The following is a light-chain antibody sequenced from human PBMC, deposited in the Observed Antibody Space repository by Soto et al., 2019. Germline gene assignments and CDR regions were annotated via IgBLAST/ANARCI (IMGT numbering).Light chain of an antibody. Sequence: DIQMTQSPSSLSASIGDRVTITCRASQNINSHLNWYQQKPGKAPKVVIYAASRLQSGVPSRFSGSGSGTEFPLTISSLEPEDFATYYCQQSHITTLFTFGKGTNLEIK. CDR1: QNINSH. V-gene: IGKV1-39*01. J-gene: IGKJ2*01. CDR2: AAS. CDR3: QQSHITTLFT.